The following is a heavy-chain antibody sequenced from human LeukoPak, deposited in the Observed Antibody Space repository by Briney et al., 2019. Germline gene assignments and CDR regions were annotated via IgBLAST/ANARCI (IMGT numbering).Heavy chain of an antibody. D-gene: IGHD1-20*01. CDR3: ARGKPDNWTLDY. J-gene: IGHJ4*02. CDR1: GVSISSGGYY. CDR2: IYYSGST. V-gene: IGHV4-31*03. Sequence: PSETLSLTCTVSGVSISSGGYYWSWIRQHPGMGLEWIGYIYYSGSTYYNPSLKSRVTISVDTSKNQFSLKLSSVIAADTAVYYCARGKPDNWTLDYWGQGTLVTVSS.